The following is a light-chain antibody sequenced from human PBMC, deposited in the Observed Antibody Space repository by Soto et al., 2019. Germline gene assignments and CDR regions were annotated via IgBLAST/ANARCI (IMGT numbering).Light chain of an antibody. CDR2: GAS. Sequence: EIVLTQSPGTLSLSPGERATLSCRASQSVSSSYLAWYQQKPGQAPRLFIYGASSRATGIPGRFSGSGSGTDFTLTISRLEPEDFAGYYCQQYGSSPWTFGQGTQVEIK. V-gene: IGKV3-20*01. CDR3: QQYGSSPWT. J-gene: IGKJ1*01. CDR1: QSVSSSY.